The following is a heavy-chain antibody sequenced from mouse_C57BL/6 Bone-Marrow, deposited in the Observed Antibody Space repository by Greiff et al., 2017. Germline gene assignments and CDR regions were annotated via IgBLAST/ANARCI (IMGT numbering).Heavy chain of an antibody. Sequence: QVQLQQPGAELVRPGTSVKLSCKASGYTFTSYWMHWVKQRTGQGLEWIGVIDPSDSYTNYTQKFKGKATLTVDTSSSTAYMQLRSLTSEDSAVYYCARYATWFAYWGQGTLVTVSA. CDR1: GYTFTSYW. J-gene: IGHJ3*01. CDR2: IDPSDSYT. D-gene: IGHD6-1*01. CDR3: ARYATWFAY. V-gene: IGHV1-59*01.